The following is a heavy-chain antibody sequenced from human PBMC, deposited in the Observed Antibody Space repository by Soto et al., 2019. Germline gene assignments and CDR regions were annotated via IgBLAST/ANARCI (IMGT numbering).Heavy chain of an antibody. J-gene: IGHJ6*02. V-gene: IGHV1-24*01. CDR2: FDPEDGET. D-gene: IGHD6-19*01. Sequence: ASVKVFCKVSGYTLTELSMHWVRQAPGKGLEWMGGFDPEDGETIYAQKFQGRVTMTEDTSTDTAYMELSSLRSEDTAVYYCATGGIAVAGTHYYYYGMDVWGQGTTVTVSS. CDR3: ATGGIAVAGTHYYYYGMDV. CDR1: GYTLTELS.